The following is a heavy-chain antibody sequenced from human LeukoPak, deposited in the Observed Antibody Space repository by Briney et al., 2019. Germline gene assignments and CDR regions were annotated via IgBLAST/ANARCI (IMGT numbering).Heavy chain of an antibody. CDR3: ATYRQVLLPFES. CDR2: ISENGGRT. J-gene: IGHJ4*02. CDR1: GFTFSTYG. D-gene: IGHD2-8*02. V-gene: IGHV3-23*01. Sequence: PGGTLRLSCEASGFTFSTYGMSWVRQAPGKGLEWVSSISENGGRTYYADSVKGRFTISRDNSKNTLYLQMNSLRAEDTAIYYCATYRQVLLPFESWGQGTLVTVSS.